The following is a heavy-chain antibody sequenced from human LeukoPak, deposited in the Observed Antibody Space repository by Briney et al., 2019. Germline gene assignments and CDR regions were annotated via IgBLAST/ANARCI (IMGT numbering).Heavy chain of an antibody. J-gene: IGHJ4*02. D-gene: IGHD1-1*01. CDR2: IRSNGETV. CDR3: AKGQELDDGVFDS. Sequence: GGSLRLSCAASGFTFSRIAMSWVRQAPGKGLEWVSAIRSNGETVYNADSVKGRFTVSRDNSRQTLFLQMSSLRVEDTATYYCAKGQELDDGVFDSWGQGTLVTVSS. CDR1: GFTFSRIA. V-gene: IGHV3-23*01.